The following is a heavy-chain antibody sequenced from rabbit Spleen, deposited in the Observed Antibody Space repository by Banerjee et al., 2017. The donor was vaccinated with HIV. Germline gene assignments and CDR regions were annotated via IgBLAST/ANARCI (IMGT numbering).Heavy chain of an antibody. CDR3: ARDLVAIIGWNFNL. J-gene: IGHJ4*01. D-gene: IGHD1-1*01. CDR2: IDPVFGIT. Sequence: QLKESGGGLVQTGGSLKLSCKASGFTLSSYYMNWVRQAPGKGLEWIGYIDPVFGITYYANWVNGRFSISRENAQNTVFLQMTSLTAADTATYFCARDLVAIIGWNFNLWGPGTLVTVS. CDR1: GFTLSSYY. V-gene: IGHV1S7*01.